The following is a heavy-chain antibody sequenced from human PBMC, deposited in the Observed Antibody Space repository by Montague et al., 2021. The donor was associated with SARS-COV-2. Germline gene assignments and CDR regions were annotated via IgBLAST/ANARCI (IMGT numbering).Heavy chain of an antibody. CDR1: GFTFSSYA. Sequence: SLRLSCAASGFTFSSYAMTWVRQAPGKGPEWVSALSGSGGKTYYADSVKGRFTISRDNSKNTLYLQMKSLRADDTAIYYCAKGREWVTVNVDPPYYSYGMDVGGQGTTVTVSS. J-gene: IGHJ6*02. D-gene: IGHD4-17*01. CDR3: AKGREWVTVNVDPPYYSYGMDV. V-gene: IGHV3-23*01. CDR2: LSGSGGKT.